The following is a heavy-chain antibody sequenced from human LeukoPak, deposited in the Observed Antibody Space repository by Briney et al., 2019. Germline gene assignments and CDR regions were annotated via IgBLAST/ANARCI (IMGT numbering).Heavy chain of an antibody. D-gene: IGHD5-24*01. V-gene: IGHV3-23*01. CDR3: AKDPYGYNSCYFDY. J-gene: IGHJ4*02. Sequence: AGGSLRLSCAASGFTFSSYAMSWVRQAPGKGLEWVSAISSSGGSTYYADSVKGRFTISRDNSKNTLYLQMSSLRVEDTAVYYCAKDPYGYNSCYFDYWGQGTLGTASS. CDR2: ISSSGGST. CDR1: GFTFSSYA.